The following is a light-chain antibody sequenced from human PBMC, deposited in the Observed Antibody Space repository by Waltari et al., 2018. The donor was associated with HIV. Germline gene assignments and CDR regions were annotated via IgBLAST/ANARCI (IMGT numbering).Light chain of an antibody. CDR3: YSYATSRMGV. Sequence: QSALTHPASVSGSPGQSMTISCTGTSSDVGSYYLVSWYQLHPGKAPKLMVYEVSKRPSGVSNRFSGSKSDNTASLTISGLQTEDEADYYCYSYATSRMGVFGTGTKVTVL. CDR1: SSDVGSYYL. V-gene: IGLV2-23*02. J-gene: IGLJ1*01. CDR2: EVS.